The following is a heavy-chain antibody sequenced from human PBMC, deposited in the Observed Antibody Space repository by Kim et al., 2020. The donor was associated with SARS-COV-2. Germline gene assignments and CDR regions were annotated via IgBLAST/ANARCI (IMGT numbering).Heavy chain of an antibody. CDR3: AKGVSGVGFDY. D-gene: IGHD2-8*01. V-gene: IGHV3-23*01. CDR1: GFTFSSYT. CDR2: IGPRGSSA. J-gene: IGHJ4*01. Sequence: GGSLRLSCAASGFTFSSYTMRWVRQAPGKGLEWVSTIGPRGSSAYSYADSVKSGITISRDNSKNTLYLQMNNLSVEDTAIYYCAKGVSGVGFDYWVHGTL.